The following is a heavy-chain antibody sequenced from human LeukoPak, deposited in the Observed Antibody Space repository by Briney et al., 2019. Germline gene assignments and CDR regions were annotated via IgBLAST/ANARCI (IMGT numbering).Heavy chain of an antibody. CDR1: GGSISSGGYY. CDR3: ARVGLVGATEAFDI. CDR2: IYHSGST. V-gene: IGHV4-30-2*01. D-gene: IGHD1-26*01. Sequence: SETLSLTCTVSGGSISSGGYYWSWIRQPPGKGLEWIGYIYHSGSTYYNPSLKSRVTISVDRSKNQFSLKLSSVTAADTAVYYCARVGLVGATEAFDIWGQGTMVTVSS. J-gene: IGHJ3*02.